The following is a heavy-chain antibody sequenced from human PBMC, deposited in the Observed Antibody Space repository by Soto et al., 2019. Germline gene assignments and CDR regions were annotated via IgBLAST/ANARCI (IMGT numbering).Heavy chain of an antibody. CDR1: GGTFSSYA. V-gene: IGHV1-69*06. J-gene: IGHJ6*02. Sequence: QVQLVQSGAEVKKPGSSVKVSCKASGGTFSSYAISGVRQAPGQGLEWMGGIIHIFGTANYAQKFQGRVTITADKSTSTAYMELSRLRTEETAVYDCASPTREWLPPARDYYYGMDVWGQGTTVTVSS. D-gene: IGHD3-3*01. CDR2: IIHIFGTA. CDR3: ASPTREWLPPARDYYYGMDV.